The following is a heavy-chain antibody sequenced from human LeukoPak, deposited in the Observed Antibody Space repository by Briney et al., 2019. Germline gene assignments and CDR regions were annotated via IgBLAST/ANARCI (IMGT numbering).Heavy chain of an antibody. V-gene: IGHV3-30*04. CDR3: ARGRGGELLFDY. J-gene: IGHJ4*02. Sequence: PGGSLRLSCAASGFTFSSYAMHWVRQAPGKGLEWVAVISYDGSNKYYADSVKGRFTISRDNSKNTLYLQMNSLRAEDTAVYYCARGRGGELLFDYWGQGTLVTVSS. D-gene: IGHD1-26*01. CDR1: GFTFSSYA. CDR2: ISYDGSNK.